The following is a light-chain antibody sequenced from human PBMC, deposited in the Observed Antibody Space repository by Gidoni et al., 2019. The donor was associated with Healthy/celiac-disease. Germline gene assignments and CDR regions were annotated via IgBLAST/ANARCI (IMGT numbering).Light chain of an antibody. Sequence: EIVLTQSPATLSLSPGERATLSCRASQSVSSYFAWYQQKPGQAPRLLIYDASNRATGIPARFSGSGSGTDFTLTISSLEPEDFAVYYCQQRSNWPPGKYTFGQGTKLEIK. V-gene: IGKV3-11*01. CDR2: DAS. J-gene: IGKJ2*01. CDR1: QSVSSY. CDR3: QQRSNWPPGKYT.